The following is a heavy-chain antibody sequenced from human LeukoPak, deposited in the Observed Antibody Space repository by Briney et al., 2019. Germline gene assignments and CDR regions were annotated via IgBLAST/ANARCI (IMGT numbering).Heavy chain of an antibody. V-gene: IGHV4-4*07. J-gene: IGHJ4*02. CDR2: IYTSGST. CDR3: ASTRHYYDSSGYVYYFDY. D-gene: IGHD3-22*01. Sequence: SETLSLTCTVSGGSISSYYWSWIRQPAGKGLEWIGRIYTSGSTNYNPSLKSRVTMSVDTSKNQFSPKLSSVTAADTAVYYCASTRHYYDSSGYVYYFDYWGQGTLVTVSS. CDR1: GGSISSYY.